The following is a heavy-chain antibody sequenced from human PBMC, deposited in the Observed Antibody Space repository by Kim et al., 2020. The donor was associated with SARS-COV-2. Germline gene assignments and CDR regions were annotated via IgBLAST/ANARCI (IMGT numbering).Heavy chain of an antibody. V-gene: IGHV4-34*01. CDR2: ST. Sequence: STNYNPSLKSRVTISVDTSKNQFSLRLSSVTAADTAVYYCARGFYGSGSKWGQGALVTVSS. D-gene: IGHD3-10*01. J-gene: IGHJ4*02. CDR3: ARGFYGSGSK.